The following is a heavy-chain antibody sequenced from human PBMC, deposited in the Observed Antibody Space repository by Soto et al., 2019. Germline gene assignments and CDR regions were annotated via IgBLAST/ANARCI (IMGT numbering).Heavy chain of an antibody. CDR1: GGIFSTYA. CDR3: ARDRDDYGSGNYYNRIDF. Sequence: QVQLVQSGAEVKKPGSSVKVSCKASGGIFSTYAISWLRQAPGQGLEWMGGIIPIFVTPNYAQRFQGRVTITADESTRTAYMELSRLRSEDTAVYYCARDRDDYGSGNYYNRIDFWGQGTLVTVSS. V-gene: IGHV1-69*01. CDR2: IIPIFVTP. D-gene: IGHD3-10*01. J-gene: IGHJ4*02.